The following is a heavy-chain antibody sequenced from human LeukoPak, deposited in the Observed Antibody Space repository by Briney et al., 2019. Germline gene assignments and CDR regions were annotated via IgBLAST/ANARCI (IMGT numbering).Heavy chain of an antibody. J-gene: IGHJ4*02. Sequence: PGGSLRLSCAASGFTFSSYAMNWVRQAPGKGLEWVSCISSSSSTIYYADSVKGRFTISRDNAKNSLYLQMNSLRAEDTAVCYCARVPNTSPDYWGQGTLVTVSS. D-gene: IGHD4/OR15-4a*01. CDR3: ARVPNTSPDY. V-gene: IGHV3-48*01. CDR2: ISSSSSTI. CDR1: GFTFSSYA.